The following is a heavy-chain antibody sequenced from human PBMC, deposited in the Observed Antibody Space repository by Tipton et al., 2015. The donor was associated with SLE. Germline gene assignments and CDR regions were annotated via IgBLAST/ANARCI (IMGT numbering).Heavy chain of an antibody. Sequence: QVQLVQSGAEVKKPGASVKVSCKASGYTFSSHDISWVRQASGQGLEWMGWMRPSSGEAGYAQRFQGRVTMTSNTSKSTAYLEINTLTSEDTAMYYCVRDVGDDYSDLRGPWGQGTLVTVCS. CDR1: GYTFSSHD. V-gene: IGHV1-8*01. CDR3: VRDVGDDYSDLRGP. D-gene: IGHD4/OR15-4a*01. J-gene: IGHJ5*02. CDR2: MRPSSGEA.